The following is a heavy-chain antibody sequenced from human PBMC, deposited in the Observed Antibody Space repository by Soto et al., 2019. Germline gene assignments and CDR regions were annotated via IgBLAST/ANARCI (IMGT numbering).Heavy chain of an antibody. CDR3: AREWDRGVFIVGY. CDR2: INAVNGNT. J-gene: IGHJ4*02. V-gene: IGHV1-3*01. D-gene: IGHD3-10*01. Sequence: QVQLVQSGAEVKKPGASVKVSCKASGYTFTNYILHWVRQAPGQRLEWMGWINAVNGNTKYSQKFQGRVTITRDTSASTAYMELRSLRSEDTALYYCAREWDRGVFIVGYWGQGTLVTVSS. CDR1: GYTFTNYI.